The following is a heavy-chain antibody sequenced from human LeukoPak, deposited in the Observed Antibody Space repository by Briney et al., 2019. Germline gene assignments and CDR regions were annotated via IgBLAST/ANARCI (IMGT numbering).Heavy chain of an antibody. CDR3: ATMMVVVGAFDI. CDR2: ISYDGSNK. V-gene: IGHV3-30*03. CDR1: GFTFSGYG. Sequence: GGSLRLSCAASGFTFSGYGMHWVRQAPGKGLEWVAVISYDGSNKYYADSVKGRFTISRDNSKNTLYLQMNSLRAEDTAVYYCATMMVVVGAFDIWGQGTMVTVSS. J-gene: IGHJ3*02. D-gene: IGHD3-22*01.